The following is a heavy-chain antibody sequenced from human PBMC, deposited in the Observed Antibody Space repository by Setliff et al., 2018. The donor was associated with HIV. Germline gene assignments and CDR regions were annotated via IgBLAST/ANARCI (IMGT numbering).Heavy chain of an antibody. CDR3: AREGLWFGDRGFYMDV. D-gene: IGHD3-10*01. CDR1: GYTFTSYG. Sequence: ASVKVSCKASGYTFTSYGISWVRQAPGQGLEWMGWISAYNGNTNYAQKLQGRVTMTTDTSTSTAYMELSSLTSDDTAVYYCAREGLWFGDRGFYMDVWGKGTAVTVSS. CDR2: ISAYNGNT. J-gene: IGHJ6*04. V-gene: IGHV1-18*01.